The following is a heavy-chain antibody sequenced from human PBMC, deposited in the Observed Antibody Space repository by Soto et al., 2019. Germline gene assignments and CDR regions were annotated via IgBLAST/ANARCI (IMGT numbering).Heavy chain of an antibody. Sequence: EVQLLESGGGMVQPGGSLRLSCVASGFTLSSYFMTWVRQAPGKGLEWVSAISNSCGSTYYADSVKGRFTISRDNSHNTLYLQMNNLRAEDTARYYCAKDLEKWLVQLGGLDTWGQGAQVTVSS. D-gene: IGHD1-1*01. CDR3: AKDLEKWLVQLGGLDT. CDR2: ISNSCGST. V-gene: IGHV3-23*01. J-gene: IGHJ5*02. CDR1: GFTLSSYF.